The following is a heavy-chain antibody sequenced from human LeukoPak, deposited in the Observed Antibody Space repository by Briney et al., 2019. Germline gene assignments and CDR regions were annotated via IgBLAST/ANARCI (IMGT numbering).Heavy chain of an antibody. V-gene: IGHV1-18*01. CDR1: GYTFTSYG. D-gene: IGHD2-15*01. J-gene: IGHJ5*02. CDR3: ARGIGGYCSGGSCYGDNWFDP. CDR2: ISAYNGNT. Sequence: SVKVSCKASGYTFTSYGISWVRQAPGQGLEWMGWISAYNGNTNYAQKLQGRVTMTTDTSTSTAYMELRSLRSDDTAVYYCARGIGGYCSGGSCYGDNWFDPWGQGTLVTVSP.